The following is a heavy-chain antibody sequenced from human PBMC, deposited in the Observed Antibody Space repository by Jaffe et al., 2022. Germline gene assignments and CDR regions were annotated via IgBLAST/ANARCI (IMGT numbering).Heavy chain of an antibody. CDR3: ARDYYGSGSASLKYYYMDV. V-gene: IGHV4-34*01. CDR2: INHSGST. D-gene: IGHD3-10*01. CDR1: GGSFSGYY. Sequence: QVQLQQWGAGLLKPSETLSLTCAVYGGSFSGYYWSWIRQPPGKGLEWIGEINHSGSTNYNPSLKSRVTISVDTSKNQFSLKLSSVTAADTAVYYCARDYYGSGSASLKYYYMDVWGKGTTVTVSS. J-gene: IGHJ6*03.